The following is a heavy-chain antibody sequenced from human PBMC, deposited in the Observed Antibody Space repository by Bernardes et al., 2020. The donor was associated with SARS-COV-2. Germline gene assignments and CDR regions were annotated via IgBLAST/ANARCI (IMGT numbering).Heavy chain of an antibody. V-gene: IGHV4-59*01. CDR1: GGSISSYY. CDR3: ASGTGEAAGTALYYYYGMDV. CDR2: IYYSGST. Sequence: SATLSLTGTVSGGSISSYYWSWIRQPPGKGLEWIGYIYYSGSTNYNPSLKSRVTISVDTSKNQFSLKLSSVTAADTAVYYCASGTGEAAGTALYYYYGMDVWGQGTTVTVSS. D-gene: IGHD6-13*01. J-gene: IGHJ6*02.